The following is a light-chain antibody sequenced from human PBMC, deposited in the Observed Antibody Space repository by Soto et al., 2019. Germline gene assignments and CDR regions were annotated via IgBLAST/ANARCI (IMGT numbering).Light chain of an antibody. CDR3: QQSYSTPST. V-gene: IGKV1-39*01. CDR1: QSISSY. J-gene: IGKJ2*02. CDR2: AAS. Sequence: DIQMTQSPSSLSASVGDRVTITCRASQSISSYLNLYQQKPGKAPKLLIYAASSLQSGVPSRFSGSGSGTDFTLTISSLQPEDFATYYCQQSYSTPSTFGKGTQLEIK.